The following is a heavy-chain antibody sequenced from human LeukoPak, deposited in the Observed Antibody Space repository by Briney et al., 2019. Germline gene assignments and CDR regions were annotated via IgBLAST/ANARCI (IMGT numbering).Heavy chain of an antibody. J-gene: IGHJ3*02. Sequence: GGSLRLSCAASGFTFSGFAMSWVRQAPGKGLEWVSSVSRFGDGTFYADSVRGRFTISRDNSKNTLYLQMNSLRADDTAVYYCAKDRGDYEWAAFDTWGQGTMVTVSS. CDR3: AKDRGDYEWAAFDT. D-gene: IGHD4-17*01. CDR1: GFTFSGFA. V-gene: IGHV3-23*01. CDR2: VSRFGDGT.